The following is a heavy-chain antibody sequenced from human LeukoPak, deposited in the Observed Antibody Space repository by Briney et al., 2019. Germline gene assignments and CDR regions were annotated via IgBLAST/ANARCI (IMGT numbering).Heavy chain of an antibody. CDR3: ARVRITIFGVVTHDFDY. CDR1: GFTFSSYA. D-gene: IGHD3-3*01. V-gene: IGHV3-21*01. CDR2: ISSSSSYI. Sequence: GGSLRLSCAASGFTFSSYAMNWVRQAPGKGLEWVSSISSSSSYIYYADSVKGRFTISRDNAKNSLYLQMNSLRAEDTAVYYCARVRITIFGVVTHDFDYWGQGTLVTVSS. J-gene: IGHJ4*02.